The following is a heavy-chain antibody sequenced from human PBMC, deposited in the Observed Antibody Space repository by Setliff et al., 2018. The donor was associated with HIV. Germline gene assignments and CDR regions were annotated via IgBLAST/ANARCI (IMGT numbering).Heavy chain of an antibody. CDR2: IKQDGSEK. Sequence: PGGSLRLSCAASGFNFSNYWMSWVRQVPGKGLEWVANIKQDGSEKKYEDSVKGRFSISRDNAKQSMYLQMDSLRAEDTAVYYCAGHSTTWYPNWFDPWGQGTLVTVSS. V-gene: IGHV3-7*03. J-gene: IGHJ5*02. D-gene: IGHD2-2*01. CDR3: AGHSTTWYPNWFDP. CDR1: GFNFSNYW.